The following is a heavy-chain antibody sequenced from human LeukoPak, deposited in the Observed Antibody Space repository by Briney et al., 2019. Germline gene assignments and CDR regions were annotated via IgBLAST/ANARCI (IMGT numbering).Heavy chain of an antibody. V-gene: IGHV1-46*01. CDR1: GYTFTSYY. J-gene: IGHJ4*02. D-gene: IGHD3-22*01. Sequence: GASVKVSCKASGYTFTSYYMHWVRQAPGQGLEWMGIINPSGGSTSYAQKFQGRVTMTRDMSTSTVYMELSSLRSEDTAVYYCARGGQPYYYDSSGYHFDYWGQGTLVTVSS. CDR2: INPSGGST. CDR3: ARGGQPYYYDSSGYHFDY.